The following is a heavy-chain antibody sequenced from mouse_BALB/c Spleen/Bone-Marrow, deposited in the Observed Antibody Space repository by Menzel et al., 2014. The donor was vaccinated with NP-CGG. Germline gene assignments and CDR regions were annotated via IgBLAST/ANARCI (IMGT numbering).Heavy chain of an antibody. D-gene: IGHD2-12*01. CDR1: GFSLTNFG. CDR2: IWAGGAT. CDR3: ARVLRRSQDAMDY. V-gene: IGHV2-9*02. Sequence: VQLQQSGPGLVAPSQSLSITCTVSGFSLTNFGVHWVRQPPGKGLEWLGIIWAGGATDYHSALMSRLIISKDNSKSQVFLKMNNLQTDDTAMYYCARVLRRSQDAMDYWGQGTSVTVSS. J-gene: IGHJ4*01.